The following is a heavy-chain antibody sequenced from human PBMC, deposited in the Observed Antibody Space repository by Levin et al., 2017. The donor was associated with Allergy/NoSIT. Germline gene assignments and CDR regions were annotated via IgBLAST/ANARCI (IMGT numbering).Heavy chain of an antibody. J-gene: IGHJ4*02. CDR2: IYPSGSL. CDR1: GVSMSTNNW. V-gene: IGHV4/OR15-8*01. Sequence: SETLSLTCAVSGVSMSTNNWWMWVRQAPGKGLEWIGEIYPSGSLNYTPSFESRVTMSVDKSRNQFSLKLSSVTAADSAVYYGARETGAGTYKGFDFWGQGTLVTVSS. CDR3: ARETGAGTYKGFDF. D-gene: IGHD3-10*01.